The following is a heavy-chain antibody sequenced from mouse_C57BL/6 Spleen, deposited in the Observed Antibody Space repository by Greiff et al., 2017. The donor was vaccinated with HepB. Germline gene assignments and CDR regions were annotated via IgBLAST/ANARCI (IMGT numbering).Heavy chain of an antibody. V-gene: IGHV5-9-1*02. CDR1: GFTFSSYA. CDR3: TRDAGSAWFAD. D-gene: IGHD4-1*01. J-gene: IGHJ3*01. Sequence: EVMLVESGEGLVKPGGSLKLSCAASGFTFSSYAMSWVRQTPEKRLEWVAYISSGGDYIYYADTVKGRFTISRDNARNTLYLQMSSLKSEDTAMYYCTRDAGSAWFADWGQGTLVTVSA. CDR2: ISSGGDYI.